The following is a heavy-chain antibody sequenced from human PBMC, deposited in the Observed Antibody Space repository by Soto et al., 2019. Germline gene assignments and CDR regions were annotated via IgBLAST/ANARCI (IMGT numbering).Heavy chain of an antibody. J-gene: IGHJ4*02. CDR3: ARRGGALTFDY. V-gene: IGHV4-59*01. D-gene: IGHD1-20*01. Sequence: SETLSLTCAVSGGSLSSYYWRWIRQPPGKGLEWIGYIYYSGSTNYNPSLKRRVTISVDTSKNQFSLKLSFVIAADTAVYYCARRGGALTFDYWGQGTLVTVS. CDR2: IYYSGST. CDR1: GGSLSSYY.